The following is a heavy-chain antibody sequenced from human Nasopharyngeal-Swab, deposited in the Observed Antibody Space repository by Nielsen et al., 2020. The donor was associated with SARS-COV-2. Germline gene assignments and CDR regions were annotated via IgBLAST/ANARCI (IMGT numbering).Heavy chain of an antibody. CDR2: VGDIGGRT. V-gene: IGHV3-23*01. J-gene: IGHJ6*02. D-gene: IGHD2-15*01. CDR1: GGSISSGGYY. Sequence: ETLSLTCTVSGGSISSGGYYWSWVRQAPGKGLEWVSGVGDIGGRTYYSDSVKGRFTLSRDNSKITLYLQMNSLRVDDTAVYFCAKGGTQTVVGYGMDAWGRGTTVTV. CDR3: AKGGTQTVVGYGMDA.